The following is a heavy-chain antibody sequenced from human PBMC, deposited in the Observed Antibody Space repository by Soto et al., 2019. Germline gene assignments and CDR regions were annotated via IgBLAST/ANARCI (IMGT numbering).Heavy chain of an antibody. CDR1: GFTFSSYG. CDR2: ISYDGSNK. CDR3: AKDGGGGYYRYYYYYMDV. D-gene: IGHD1-26*01. Sequence: GESLKISCAASGFTFSSYGMHWVRQAPGKGLEWVAVISYDGSNKYYADSVKGRFTISRDNSKNTLYLQMNSLRAEDTAVYYCAKDGGGGYYRYYYYYMDVWGKGTTVTVSS. J-gene: IGHJ6*03. V-gene: IGHV3-30*18.